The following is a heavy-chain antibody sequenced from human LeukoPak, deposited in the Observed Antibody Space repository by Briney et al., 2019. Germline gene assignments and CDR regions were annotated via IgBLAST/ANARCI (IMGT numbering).Heavy chain of an antibody. Sequence: TVKVSCKASGGTFSSYAISWVRQAPGQGLEWMGRIIPIFGTANYAQKFQGRVTITTDESTSTAYMELSSLRSEDTAVYYCARAPNDFWSGYQYYYYYYMDVWGKGTTVTVSS. V-gene: IGHV1-69*05. CDR2: IIPIFGTA. J-gene: IGHJ6*03. CDR1: GGTFSSYA. CDR3: ARAPNDFWSGYQYYYYYYMDV. D-gene: IGHD3-3*01.